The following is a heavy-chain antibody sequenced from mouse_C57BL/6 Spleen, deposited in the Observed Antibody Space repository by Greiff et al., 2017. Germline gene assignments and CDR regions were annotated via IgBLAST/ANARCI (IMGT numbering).Heavy chain of an antibody. D-gene: IGHD1-1*01. J-gene: IGHJ2*01. Sequence: EVKLMESGGGLVQPGGSLKLSCAASGFTFSDYGMAWVRQAPRKGPEWVAFISNFAYSIYYADTVTGRFTISRENAKNTLYLEMSSLRSEDTAMYYCARLTGSSYRYFDYWGQGTTLTVSS. CDR1: GFTFSDYG. CDR2: ISNFAYSI. V-gene: IGHV5-15*01. CDR3: ARLTGSSYRYFDY.